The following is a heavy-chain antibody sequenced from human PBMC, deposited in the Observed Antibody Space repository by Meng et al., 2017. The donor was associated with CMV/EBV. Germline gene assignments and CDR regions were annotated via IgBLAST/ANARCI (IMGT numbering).Heavy chain of an antibody. CDR1: GFTFDDYT. CDR2: ISWDGGST. D-gene: IGHD2-8*01. J-gene: IGHJ4*02. V-gene: IGHV3-43*01. CDR3: AKDVGYCTNGVCYTDYFDY. Sequence: GGSLRLSCAASGFTFDDYTMHWVRQAPGKGLEWVSLISWDGGSTYYADSVKGRFTISRDNSKNSLYLQMYSLRTEDTALYYCAKDVGYCTNGVCYTDYFDYWGQGTLVTVSS.